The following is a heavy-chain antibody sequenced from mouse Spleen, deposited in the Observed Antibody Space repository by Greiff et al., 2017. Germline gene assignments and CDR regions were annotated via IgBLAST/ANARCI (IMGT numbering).Heavy chain of an antibody. V-gene: IGHV3-6*01. CDR3: ARDRYYGSSLFDY. CDR1: GYSITSGYY. CDR2: ISYDGSN. J-gene: IGHJ2*01. Sequence: EVQLQESGPGLVKPSHSLSLTCSVTGYSITSGYYWNWIRQFPGNKLEWMGYISYDGSNNYNPSLKNRISITRDTSKNQFFLKLNSVTTEDTATYYCARDRYYGSSLFDYWGQGTTLTVSS. D-gene: IGHD1-1*01.